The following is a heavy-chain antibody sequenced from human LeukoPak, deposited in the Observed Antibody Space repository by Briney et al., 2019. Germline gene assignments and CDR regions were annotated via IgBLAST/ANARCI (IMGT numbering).Heavy chain of an antibody. CDR3: AKNDIVATTYSDIDY. J-gene: IGHJ4*02. D-gene: IGHD5-12*01. V-gene: IGHV3-33*06. CDR2: IWYDGSNK. Sequence: GGSLRLSCAASGFTFSSYGMHWVRQAPGKGLEWVAVIWYDGSNKYYADSVKGRFTISRDNSKNTLYLQMNSLRAEDTAVYYCAKNDIVATTYSDIDYWGQGTLVTVSS. CDR1: GFTFSSYG.